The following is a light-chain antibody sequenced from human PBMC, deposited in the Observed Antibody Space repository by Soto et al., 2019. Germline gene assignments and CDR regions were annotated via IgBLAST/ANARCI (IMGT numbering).Light chain of an antibody. CDR3: CSYTRSYTWV. CDR2: KVS. Sequence: QSALTQPASVSGSPRQSITISCTGTSSDVGDGDFVSWYQQRPGNAPKLMIYKVSNRPSGVSNRFSGSKSGNTASLTISGFQAEDEADYYCCSYTRSYTWVVGGGTKLTVL. CDR1: SSDVGDGDF. V-gene: IGLV2-14*01. J-gene: IGLJ3*02.